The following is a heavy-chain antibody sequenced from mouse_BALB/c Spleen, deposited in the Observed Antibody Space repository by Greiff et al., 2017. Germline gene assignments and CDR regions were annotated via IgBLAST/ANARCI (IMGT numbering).Heavy chain of an antibody. CDR2: INPYNDGT. D-gene: IGHD2-14*01. Sequence: VQLQQSGAELVRPGVSVKISCKGSGYTFTSYVMHWVKQKPGQGLEWIGYINPYNDGTKYNEKFKGKATLTSDKSSSTAYMELSSLTSEDSAVYYCARSGYRNAMDYWGQGTSVTVSS. CDR1: GYTFTSYV. CDR3: ARSGYRNAMDY. J-gene: IGHJ4*01. V-gene: IGHV1-14*01.